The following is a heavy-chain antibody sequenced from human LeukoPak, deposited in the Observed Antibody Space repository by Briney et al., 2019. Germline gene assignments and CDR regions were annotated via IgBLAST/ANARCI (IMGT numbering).Heavy chain of an antibody. Sequence: GGSLRLACAASGFTVSINYMTWVCQAPGKGLEGVSVIYSGGSTFYADSVKGRFTISRDNSKNTLYLQMNSLRAEDTAVYYSARARAPITGTTPYYFDSWGQGTLVTVSS. J-gene: IGHJ4*02. CDR2: IYSGGST. CDR1: GFTVSINY. CDR3: ARARAPITGTTPYYFDS. V-gene: IGHV3-53*01. D-gene: IGHD1-1*01.